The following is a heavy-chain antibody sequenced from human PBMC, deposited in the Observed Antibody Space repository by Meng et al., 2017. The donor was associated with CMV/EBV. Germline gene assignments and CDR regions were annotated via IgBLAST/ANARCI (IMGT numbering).Heavy chain of an antibody. Sequence: SETLSLTCTVSGYSISSGYYWGWIRQPPGKGLEWIGSIYHSGSTYYNPSLKSRVTISVDTSTNHSSLKLSSVTAADTAVYYCARCCLGDNYDFWSGYFNYYYYYGMDVWGQGTTVTVSS. CDR2: IYHSGST. CDR3: ARCCLGDNYDFWSGYFNYYYYYGMDV. V-gene: IGHV4-38-2*02. CDR1: GYSISSGYY. J-gene: IGHJ6*02. D-gene: IGHD3-3*01.